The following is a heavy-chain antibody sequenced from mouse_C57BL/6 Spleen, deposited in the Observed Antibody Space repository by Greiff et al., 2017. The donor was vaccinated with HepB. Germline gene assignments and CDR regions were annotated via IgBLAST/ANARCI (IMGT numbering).Heavy chain of an antibody. CDR1: GFNIKDYY. V-gene: IGHV14-2*01. CDR2: IDPEDGET. Sequence: EVQLQQSGAELVKPGASVKLSCTASGFNIKDYYMHWVKQRTEQGLEWIGRIDPEDGETKYAPKFQGKATITADTSSNTAYLQLSSLTSEDTAVYYCTRPYGSSWVYYAMDYWGQGTSVTVSS. D-gene: IGHD1-1*01. J-gene: IGHJ4*01. CDR3: TRPYGSSWVYYAMDY.